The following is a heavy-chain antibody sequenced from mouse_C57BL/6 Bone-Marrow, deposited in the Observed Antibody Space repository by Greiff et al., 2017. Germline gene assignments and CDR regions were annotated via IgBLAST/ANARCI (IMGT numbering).Heavy chain of an antibody. CDR3: AKGGNLFDY. CDR1: GYSITSGYY. Sequence: ESGPGLVKPSQSLSLTCSVTGYSITSGYYWNWIRQFPGNKLEWMGYLSYDGSNNYNPSLKNRISITRDTSKNQFFLKLNSVTTEDTATYYCAKGGNLFDYWGQGTTLTVSS. CDR2: LSYDGSN. V-gene: IGHV3-6*01. D-gene: IGHD2-1*01. J-gene: IGHJ2*01.